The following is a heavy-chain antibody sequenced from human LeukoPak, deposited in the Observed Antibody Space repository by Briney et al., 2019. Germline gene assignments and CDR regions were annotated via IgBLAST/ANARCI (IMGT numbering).Heavy chain of an antibody. Sequence: GGSLRLSCAASGFTFSSYAMHWVHQAPGKGLEWVAVISYDGSNKYYADSAKGRFTISRDNSKNTLYLQMNSLRAEDTAVYYCARDRGYSSGYYDNWFDPWGQGTLVTVSS. CDR3: ARDRGYSSGYYDNWFDP. J-gene: IGHJ5*02. CDR1: GFTFSSYA. V-gene: IGHV3-30-3*01. CDR2: ISYDGSNK. D-gene: IGHD3-22*01.